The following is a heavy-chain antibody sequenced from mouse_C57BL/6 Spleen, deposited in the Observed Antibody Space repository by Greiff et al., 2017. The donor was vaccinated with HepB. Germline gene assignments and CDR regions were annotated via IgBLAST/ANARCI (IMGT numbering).Heavy chain of an antibody. J-gene: IGHJ2*01. CDR2: IDPETGGT. Sequence: VQRVESGAELVRPGASVTLSCKASGYTFTDYEMHWVKQTPVHGLEWIGAIDPETGGTAYNQKFKGKAILTADKSSSTAYMELRSLTSEDSAVYYCTRAYDYFYFDYWGQGTTLTVSS. V-gene: IGHV1-15*01. CDR3: TRAYDYFYFDY. CDR1: GYTFTDYE. D-gene: IGHD2-4*01.